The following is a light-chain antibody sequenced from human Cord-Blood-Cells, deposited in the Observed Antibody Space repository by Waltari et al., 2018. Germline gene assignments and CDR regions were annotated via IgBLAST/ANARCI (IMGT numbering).Light chain of an antibody. J-gene: IGLJ3*02. CDR3: SSYTSSSTLV. CDR1: SSDVGGYNY. Sequence: QSALTQPASVSGSPGQSITISCTGTSSDVGGYNYVSWYQQHPGKAPKLMIYAVSNRPSGVSNRCSGSNSGNTASLTISGLQAEDEADYYCSSYTSSSTLVFGRGTKLTIL. V-gene: IGLV2-14*01. CDR2: AVS.